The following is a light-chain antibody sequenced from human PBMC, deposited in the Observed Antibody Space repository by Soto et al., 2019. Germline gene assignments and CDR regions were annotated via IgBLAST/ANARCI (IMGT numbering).Light chain of an antibody. CDR1: QTLKRTY. CDR2: AAS. J-gene: IGKJ1*01. V-gene: IGKV3D-20*02. Sequence: EILLTQSPGTLSASPGDRVTLSCRASQTLKRTYIAWYQQQPGQPPRVLIYAASKRAAGTPDRFSGSGSGTDFSLTISRLEPDDFAVYYRQQRSNSWTFGQGTKVDIK. CDR3: QQRSNSWT.